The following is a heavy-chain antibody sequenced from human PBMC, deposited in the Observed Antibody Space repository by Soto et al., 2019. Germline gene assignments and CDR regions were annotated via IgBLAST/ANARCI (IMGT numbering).Heavy chain of an antibody. J-gene: IGHJ6*02. CDR3: GRGPSPRAPAGGTPYYYAMDV. D-gene: IGHD6-13*01. CDR1: GYDFTAYD. Sequence: ASVKVSCKASGYDFTAYDINWVRQASGQGLEWMGWMNPINGATGSARRFQGRVSMTRNTATGTAYLELTSLRSDDSAVYYCGRGPSPRAPAGGTPYYYAMDVWGQRTTLTVSS. CDR2: MNPINGAT. V-gene: IGHV1-8*02.